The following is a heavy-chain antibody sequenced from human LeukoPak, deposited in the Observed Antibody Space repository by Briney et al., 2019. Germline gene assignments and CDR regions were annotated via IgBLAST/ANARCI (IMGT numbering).Heavy chain of an antibody. CDR3: ATFDY. J-gene: IGHJ4*02. V-gene: IGHV1-2*02. Sequence: PGGSLRLSCAASGFSFSKYAMHWVRQAPGKGLEWMGWINPNSGGTNYAQKFQGRVTMTRDTSISTAYMELSRLRSDDTAVYYCATFDYWGQGTLVTVSS. CDR2: INPNSGGT. CDR1: GFSFSKYA.